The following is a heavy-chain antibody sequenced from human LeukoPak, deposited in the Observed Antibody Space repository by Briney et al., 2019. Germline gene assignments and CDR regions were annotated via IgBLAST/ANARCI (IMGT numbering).Heavy chain of an antibody. CDR2: ISSSSSTI. CDR1: GFTFSSYS. CDR3: ARDHYYDSSGYDY. Sequence: GESLRLSCAASGFTFSSYSMNWVRQAPGKGLEWVSYISSSSSTIYYADSVKGRFTISRDNAKNSLYLQMNSLRAEDTAVYYCARDHYYDSSGYDYWGQGTLVTVSS. V-gene: IGHV3-48*04. J-gene: IGHJ4*02. D-gene: IGHD3-22*01.